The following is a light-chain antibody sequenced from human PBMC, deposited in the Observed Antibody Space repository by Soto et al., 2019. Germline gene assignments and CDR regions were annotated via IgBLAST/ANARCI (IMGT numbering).Light chain of an antibody. CDR3: QQRSNWPLT. CDR2: DAS. Sequence: IVLTQSPATLSLSPVERATPSCRASQSVSSYLAWYQQKPGQAPRLLIYDASNRATGIPARSSGSGSGTDFTLTISSLEPEDFAVYYCQQRSNWPLTFGGGTKVDIK. J-gene: IGKJ4*01. V-gene: IGKV3-11*01. CDR1: QSVSSY.